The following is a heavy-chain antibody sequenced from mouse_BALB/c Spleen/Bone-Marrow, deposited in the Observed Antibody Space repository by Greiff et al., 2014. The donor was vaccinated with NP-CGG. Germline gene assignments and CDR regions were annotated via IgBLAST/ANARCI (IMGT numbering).Heavy chain of an antibody. V-gene: IGHV2-6-2*01. J-gene: IGHJ4*01. CDR1: GFSLTSYG. D-gene: IGHD1-1*01. CDR3: ATNYYGSSYAMDC. Sequence: VMLVESGPDLVAPSQSLSITCTVSGFSLTSYGVHWVRQPPGKGLEWLVVIWSDGSTTYNSALKSRLSISKDNSKSQVFLKMNSLQTDDTAMYYCATNYYGSSYAMDCWGQGTSVTVSS. CDR2: IWSDGST.